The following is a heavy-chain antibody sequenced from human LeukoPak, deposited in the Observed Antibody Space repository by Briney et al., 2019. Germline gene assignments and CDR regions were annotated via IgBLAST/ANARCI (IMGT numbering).Heavy chain of an antibody. J-gene: IGHJ4*02. V-gene: IGHV1-2*02. D-gene: IGHD6-19*01. CDR2: INPNSGGT. Sequence: GASVKVSCKASGYTFTGYYMHWVRQAAGQGLEWMGWINPNSGGTNYAQKFQGRVTMTRDTSISTAYMELSRLRSDDTAVYYCARDPGSSGWDRFDYWGQGTLVTVSS. CDR1: GYTFTGYY. CDR3: ARDPGSSGWDRFDY.